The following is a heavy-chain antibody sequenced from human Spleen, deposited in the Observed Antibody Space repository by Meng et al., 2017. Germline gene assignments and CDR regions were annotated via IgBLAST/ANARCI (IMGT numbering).Heavy chain of an antibody. CDR1: GYSISRGYY. D-gene: IGHD2-15*01. V-gene: IGHV4-38-2*02. J-gene: IGHJ6*02. Sequence: SETLSLTCTVSGYSISRGYYWGGIRQPPGKGLEGIGSIYHSGSTYYNPSLKSRVTISEDTSKNHFSLRLTSVTAADTAVYYCAGGAVVGLIFLRDMDVWGQGTTVTVSS. CDR2: IYHSGST. CDR3: AGGAVVGLIFLRDMDV.